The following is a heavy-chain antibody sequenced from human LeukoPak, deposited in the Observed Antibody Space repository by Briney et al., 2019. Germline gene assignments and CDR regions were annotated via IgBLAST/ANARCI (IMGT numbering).Heavy chain of an antibody. D-gene: IGHD4-17*01. CDR3: ARGGTVTELDY. Sequence: GGSLRLSCAASGFAVSSNYMSWVRQAPGKGLEWVSVIYSGGSTYYADSVKGRFTISRDNSKNTLYLQMNSLRAEDTAVYYCARGGTVTELDYWGQGTLVTVSS. J-gene: IGHJ4*02. CDR2: IYSGGST. CDR1: GFAVSSNY. V-gene: IGHV3-53*01.